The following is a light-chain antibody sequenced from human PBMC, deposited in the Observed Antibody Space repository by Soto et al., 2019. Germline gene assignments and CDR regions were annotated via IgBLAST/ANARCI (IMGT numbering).Light chain of an antibody. CDR3: TSYTSDNRSYV. J-gene: IGLJ1*01. V-gene: IGLV2-14*01. Sequence: QSALTQPASVSGSPGQSITISCTGTSSDVGAYTSVSWYQQHPGKAPKLMIYEVSNRPSGVSNRFSGSKSANTASLTISGLQAEEEAHYYCTSYTSDNRSYVFGTGTKVNVL. CDR2: EVS. CDR1: SSDVGAYTS.